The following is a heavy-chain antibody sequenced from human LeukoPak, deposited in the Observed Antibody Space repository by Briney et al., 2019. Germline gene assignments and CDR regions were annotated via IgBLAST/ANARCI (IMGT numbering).Heavy chain of an antibody. Sequence: GGSLRLSCAASGFTFSSYAMSWVRQAPGKGLEWVSAISGSGGSTYYADSVKGRFTISRDNSKNTLYLQMNSLRAGDTAVYYCARIMEYGSYLDYWGQGTLVTVSS. CDR1: GFTFSSYA. J-gene: IGHJ4*02. CDR3: ARIMEYGSYLDY. D-gene: IGHD1-26*01. CDR2: ISGSGGST. V-gene: IGHV3-23*01.